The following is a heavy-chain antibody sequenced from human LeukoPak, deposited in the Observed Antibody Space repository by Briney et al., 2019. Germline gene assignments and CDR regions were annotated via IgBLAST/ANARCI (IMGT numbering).Heavy chain of an antibody. J-gene: IGHJ4*02. CDR2: INSDGSST. V-gene: IGHV3-74*01. CDR1: GFTFSSYW. D-gene: IGHD1-26*01. Sequence: GGSLRLSCAASGFTFSSYWMHWVRQAPGKGLVWVSCINSDGSSTSYADSVKGRFTISRDNAKNTLYLQMNSLRAEDTAVYYCARSVGATPMRYWGQGTLVTVSS. CDR3: ARSVGATPMRY.